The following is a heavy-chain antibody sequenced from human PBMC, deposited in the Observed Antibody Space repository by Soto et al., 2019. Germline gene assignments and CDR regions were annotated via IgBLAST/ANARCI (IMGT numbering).Heavy chain of an antibody. J-gene: IGHJ4*02. D-gene: IGHD6-25*01. CDR1: GFTFSSYA. V-gene: IGHV3-23*01. Sequence: EVQLLESGGGLVQPGGSLRLSCAASGFTFSSYAMSWVRQAPGKGLEWVSAISGTGGTTYYADSVKGRFTISRDNARNTLHLQMNSLRAEDTARYYCATFFGETGGSSGWPWSFHFWGQGTLVTVSS. CDR2: ISGTGGTT. CDR3: ATFFGETGGSSGWPWSFHF.